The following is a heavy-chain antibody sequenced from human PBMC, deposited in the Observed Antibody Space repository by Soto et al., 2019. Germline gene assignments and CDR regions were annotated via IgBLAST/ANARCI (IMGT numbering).Heavy chain of an antibody. CDR1: GSKFGDYA. J-gene: IGHJ4*02. CDR3: VRWYNEFDF. V-gene: IGHV3-11*01. D-gene: IGHD1-20*01. CDR2: ISLSGYVK. Sequence: PGGSLRLSCAASGSKFGDYAMGWIRQAPDKELEWISYISLSGYVKYYTDSVKGRFTSSRDNAKNSLHLQMDNLAAGDTAVYYCVRWYNEFDFWGQGTRVTISS.